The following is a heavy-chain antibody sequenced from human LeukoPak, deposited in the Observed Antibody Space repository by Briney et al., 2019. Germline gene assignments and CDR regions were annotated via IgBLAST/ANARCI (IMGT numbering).Heavy chain of an antibody. CDR1: GYSISSGYY. Sequence: SETLSLTCTVSGYSISSGYYWGWIRQPPGKGLEWIGSIYHSGSTYYNPSLKSRVTISVDTSKNQFSLKLSSVTAADTAVYYCASRVVRGVTDPFFDYWGQGTLVTVSS. J-gene: IGHJ4*02. D-gene: IGHD3-10*01. V-gene: IGHV4-38-2*02. CDR2: IYHSGST. CDR3: ASRVVRGVTDPFFDY.